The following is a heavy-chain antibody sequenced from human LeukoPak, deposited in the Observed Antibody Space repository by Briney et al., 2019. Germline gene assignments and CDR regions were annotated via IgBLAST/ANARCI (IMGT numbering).Heavy chain of an antibody. Sequence: GGSLRLSCAASGFTFSSYAMSWVRQAPGKGLEWVANIKQDGSEKYYVDSVKGRFTISRDNAKNSLYLQMNSLRAEDTAVYYCARDYRGYRAPYYFDHWGQGTLVTVSS. CDR1: GFTFSSYA. CDR3: ARDYRGYRAPYYFDH. D-gene: IGHD1-26*01. V-gene: IGHV3-7*01. J-gene: IGHJ4*02. CDR2: IKQDGSEK.